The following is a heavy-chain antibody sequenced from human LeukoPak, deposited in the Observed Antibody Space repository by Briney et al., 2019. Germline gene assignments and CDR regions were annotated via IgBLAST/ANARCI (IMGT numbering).Heavy chain of an antibody. D-gene: IGHD2-15*01. Sequence: GGSLRLSCAASGFTFSSYGVHWVRQAPGKGLEWVAVISYDGSNKYYADSVKGRFTISRDNSKNTLYLQMNSLRAEDTAVYYCASRVATYWGQGTLVTVSS. J-gene: IGHJ4*02. CDR3: ASRVATY. CDR2: ISYDGSNK. CDR1: GFTFSSYG. V-gene: IGHV3-30*03.